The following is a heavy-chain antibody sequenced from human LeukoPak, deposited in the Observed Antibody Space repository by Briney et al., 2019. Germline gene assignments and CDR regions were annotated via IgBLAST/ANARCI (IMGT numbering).Heavy chain of an antibody. V-gene: IGHV4-61*05. CDR2: IYYSGST. CDR1: GGSISSSSYY. Sequence: SETLSLTCTVSGGSISSSSYYWGWIRQPPGKGLEWIGYIYYSGSTNYNPSLKSRVTISVDTSKNQFSLKLSSVTAADTAVYYCARSLTGAYFAYWGQGTLVTVSS. D-gene: IGHD1-20*01. CDR3: ARSLTGAYFAY. J-gene: IGHJ4*02.